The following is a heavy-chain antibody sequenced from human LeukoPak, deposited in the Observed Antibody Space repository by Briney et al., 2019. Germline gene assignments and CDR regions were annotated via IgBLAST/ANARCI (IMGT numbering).Heavy chain of an antibody. Sequence: PSETLSLTCTVSGGSISSYYWSWIRQPPGKGLEWIGYIYYSGSTNYNPSLKSRVTISVDTSKNQFSLKLSSVTAADTAVYYCARAGGYYDFWSVPPWYFDYWGQGTLVTVSS. D-gene: IGHD3-3*01. CDR3: ARAGGYYDFWSVPPWYFDY. V-gene: IGHV4-59*01. CDR1: GGSISSYY. J-gene: IGHJ4*02. CDR2: IYYSGST.